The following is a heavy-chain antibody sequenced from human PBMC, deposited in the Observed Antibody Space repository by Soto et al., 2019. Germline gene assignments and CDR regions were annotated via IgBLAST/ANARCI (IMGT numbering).Heavy chain of an antibody. J-gene: IGHJ5*02. V-gene: IGHV1-46*01. D-gene: IGHD2-15*01. CDR2: INPSGDSR. CDR1: GFSFSDYF. Sequence: SVKVSCKASGFSFSDYFMHWVRQAPGQGLEWMGIINPSGDSRNYAQKFQGRVPITRDTSTSTVYMDLSSLRYEATALYYCARDNSQNSGTPAASSYFRPLDQGTPVTASS. CDR3: ARDNSQNSGTPAASSYFRP.